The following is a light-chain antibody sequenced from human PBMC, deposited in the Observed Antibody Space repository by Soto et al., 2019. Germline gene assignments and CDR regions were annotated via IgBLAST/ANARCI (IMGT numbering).Light chain of an antibody. Sequence: DIQMTQSPSTLSASVGDRVTITCRASQSISTWLAWYQQKPGKAPKLLIYKASSLESGVPSRFSGSRSGTAFTPPISSRQPDDFATYYCQQYNSYSRWTFGQGTKVEIK. J-gene: IGKJ1*01. CDR2: KAS. CDR3: QQYNSYSRWT. V-gene: IGKV1-5*03. CDR1: QSISTW.